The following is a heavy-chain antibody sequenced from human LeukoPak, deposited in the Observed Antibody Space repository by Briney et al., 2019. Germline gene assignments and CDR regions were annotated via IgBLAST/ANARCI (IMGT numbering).Heavy chain of an antibody. CDR1: GFIFSDYG. CDR3: AKDWDGSGSFGYGMDV. V-gene: IGHV3-30*18. Sequence: GRSLRLSCVASGFIFSDYGMHWVRQAPGKGLEWVAVISYDGSNKYYADSVKGRFTISRDNSKNTLYLQMNSLRAEDTAVYYCAKDWDGSGSFGYGMDVWGKGTTVTVSS. D-gene: IGHD3-10*01. J-gene: IGHJ6*04. CDR2: ISYDGSNK.